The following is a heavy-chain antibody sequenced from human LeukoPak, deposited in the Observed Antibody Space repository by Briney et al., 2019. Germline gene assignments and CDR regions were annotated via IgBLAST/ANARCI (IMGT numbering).Heavy chain of an antibody. D-gene: IGHD4-17*01. CDR3: AREGSVTTSAY. Sequence: SETLSLTCAVEGASFSGYDWSWVRQPPGKELEWIGEINHSGSTNYNPSLKSRVTISVDTSKNQFSLKLSSVTAADSAVYYCAREGSVTTSAYWGQGTLVTVSS. V-gene: IGHV4-34*01. CDR2: INHSGST. CDR1: GASFSGYD. J-gene: IGHJ4*02.